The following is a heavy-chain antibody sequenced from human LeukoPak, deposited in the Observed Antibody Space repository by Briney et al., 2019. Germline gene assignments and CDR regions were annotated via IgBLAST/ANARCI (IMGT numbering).Heavy chain of an antibody. CDR3: ARSSSTYYYDTSSHY. V-gene: IGHV3-48*04. Sequence: GGSLRLSCAASGFTFSSYSMNWVRQAPGKGLEWVLYISSSGTNIYYADSVKGRFTISRDNAKNSLYLQMNSLRAEDTAVYYCARSSSTYYYDTSSHYWGQGTLVTVSS. D-gene: IGHD3-22*01. CDR2: ISSSGTNI. J-gene: IGHJ4*02. CDR1: GFTFSSYS.